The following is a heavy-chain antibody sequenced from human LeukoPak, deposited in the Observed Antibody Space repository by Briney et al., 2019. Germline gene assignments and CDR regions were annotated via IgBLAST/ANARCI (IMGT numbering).Heavy chain of an antibody. D-gene: IGHD4-17*01. CDR2: IYYSGRT. CDR3: ARSSDYGDYD. Sequence: SETPSLTCTVSGGSVSSGGYYWTWIRQHPGKGLEWLGYIYYSGRTYYNPSLKSRITISLDTSENRFSLNLTSVSAADTAFYYCARSSDYGDYDWGQGTLVTVSS. V-gene: IGHV4-31*03. J-gene: IGHJ4*02. CDR1: GGSVSSGGYY.